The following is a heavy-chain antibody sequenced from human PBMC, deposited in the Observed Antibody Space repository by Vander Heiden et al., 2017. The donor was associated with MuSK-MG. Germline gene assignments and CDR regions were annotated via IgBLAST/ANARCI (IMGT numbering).Heavy chain of an antibody. CDR3: ASGTAAGLGNY. CDR1: DGTFSSYA. D-gene: IGHD6-13*01. V-gene: IGHV1-69*04. Sequence: QVQPAQSGAEVKKPGSSVKVSCKSSDGTFSSYAISGVRQAPGQGLERMGRIIPIIGRANYAQKFQGRVTITADKTTSTAYMEMGRMRAEDTPVYYAASGTAAGLGNYGGQGTLVTLCS. J-gene: IGHJ4*02. CDR2: IIPIIGRA.